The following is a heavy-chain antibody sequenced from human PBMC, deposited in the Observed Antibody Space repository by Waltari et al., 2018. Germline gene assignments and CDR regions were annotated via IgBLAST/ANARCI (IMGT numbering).Heavy chain of an antibody. D-gene: IGHD2-15*01. CDR2: IIPSFGTA. CDR1: GGTFSSYA. Sequence: QVQLVQSGAEVKKPGSSVKVSCKASGGTFSSYAISWVRQAPGQRLEWMGGIIPSFGTANYAQKFQGRVTITADESTSTAYMELSSLRSEDTAVYYCALGGYCSGGSCLLGAFDIWGQGTMVTVSS. CDR3: ALGGYCSGGSCLLGAFDI. J-gene: IGHJ3*02. V-gene: IGHV1-69*12.